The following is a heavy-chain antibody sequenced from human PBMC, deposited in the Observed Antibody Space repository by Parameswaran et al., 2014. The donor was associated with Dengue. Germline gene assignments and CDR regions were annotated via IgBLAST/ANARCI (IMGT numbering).Heavy chain of an antibody. D-gene: IGHD2-2*01. CDR3: ARDIVVVPAHSYGMDV. CDR2: INPSGGST. V-gene: IGHV1-46*04. Sequence: VRQAPGQGLEWMGIINPSGGSTSYAQKLQGRVTMTRDTSTSTVYMELSSLRSEDTAVYYCARDIVVVPAHSYGMDVWGQGTTVTVSS. J-gene: IGHJ6*02.